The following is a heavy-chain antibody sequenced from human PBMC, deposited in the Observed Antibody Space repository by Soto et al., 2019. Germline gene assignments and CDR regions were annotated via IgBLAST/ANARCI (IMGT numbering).Heavy chain of an antibody. J-gene: IGHJ6*03. CDR3: ARGPYSSSWYYYYYSMDV. Sequence: QVQLLQSGVEVKKPGSSVKVSCTASGVTFRSFTISWLRQAPGKGLEWMGRIIPILVIATYAQKFQGRVTITADKSTSTAYMELSSLRSEDTAVYYCARGPYSSSWYYYYYSMDVWGKGTTVTVSS. V-gene: IGHV1-69*02. CDR2: IIPILVIA. D-gene: IGHD6-13*01. CDR1: GVTFRSFT.